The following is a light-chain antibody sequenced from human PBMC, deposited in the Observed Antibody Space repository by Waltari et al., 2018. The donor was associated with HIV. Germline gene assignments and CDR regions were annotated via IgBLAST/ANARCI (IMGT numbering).Light chain of an antibody. Sequence: EIVLTQSPGTLSLSPGETATLSCRASHRISSTSLAWYQQKPGQAPRFLIYGASSRATGIPDRFSGSGSGTDFTLTISRLEPEDFAVYYCQQYNNWPLTFGGGTKVEIK. CDR3: QQYNNWPLT. CDR1: HRISSTS. J-gene: IGKJ4*01. CDR2: GAS. V-gene: IGKV3-20*01.